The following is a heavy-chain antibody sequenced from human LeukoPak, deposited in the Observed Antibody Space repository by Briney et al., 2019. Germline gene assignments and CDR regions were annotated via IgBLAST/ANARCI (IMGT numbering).Heavy chain of an antibody. CDR1: GFTFNTYG. J-gene: IGHJ4*02. V-gene: IGHV3-23*01. CDR3: ARVGVDYYGSGTYYLMYYFDY. CDR2: ISGSGGAT. Sequence: GGTLRLSCAASGFTFNTYGMSWVRQAPGKGLEWVSGISGSGGATYYADSVKGRFTISREDPQNTLYFQMNSLRAEDTAEYFCARVGVDYYGSGTYYLMYYFDYWGQGALVTVSS. D-gene: IGHD3-10*01.